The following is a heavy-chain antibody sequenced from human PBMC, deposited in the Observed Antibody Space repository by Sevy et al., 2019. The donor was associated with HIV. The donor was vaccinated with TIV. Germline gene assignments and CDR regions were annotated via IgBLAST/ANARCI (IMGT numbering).Heavy chain of an antibody. CDR1: GGSFSGYY. D-gene: IGHD1-7*01. Sequence: SETLSLTCAVYGGSFSGYYWSWIRQPPGKGLEWIGEINHSGSTNYNPSLKSRVTISVDTSKNQFSLKLSSVTAADTAVYYWARGGKTGTTGSLRYYYYMDVWGKGTTVTVSS. CDR3: ARGGKTGTTGSLRYYYYMDV. V-gene: IGHV4-34*01. J-gene: IGHJ6*03. CDR2: INHSGST.